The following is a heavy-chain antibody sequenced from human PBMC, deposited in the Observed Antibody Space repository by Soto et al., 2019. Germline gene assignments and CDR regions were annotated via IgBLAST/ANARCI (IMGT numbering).Heavy chain of an antibody. Sequence: GPSVKVPSKASGATFSSYAISGLRQAPGQGLEWMGGIIPIFGTANYAQKFQGRVTITADESTSTAYMELSSLRSEDTAVYYCARESAATFDYWGQGTLVTV. J-gene: IGHJ4*02. V-gene: IGHV1-69*13. CDR1: GATFSSYA. D-gene: IGHD2-15*01. CDR3: ARESAATFDY. CDR2: IIPIFGTA.